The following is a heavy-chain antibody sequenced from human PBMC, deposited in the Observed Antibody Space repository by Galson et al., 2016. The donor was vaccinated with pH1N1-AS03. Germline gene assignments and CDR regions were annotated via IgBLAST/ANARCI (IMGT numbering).Heavy chain of an antibody. CDR2: IYYRGST. J-gene: IGHJ5*02. D-gene: IGHD4-17*01. Sequence: SETLSLTCTVSGGSISTSSYYWGWIRQPPGKGLEWIGSIYYRGSTYYNPSLKSRVTISVDTSKNQFSLKLSTVTAADTAGYYCAGHLYGDYVGWFDPWGQGTLVTVSS. CDR1: GGSISTSSYY. CDR3: AGHLYGDYVGWFDP. V-gene: IGHV4-39*01.